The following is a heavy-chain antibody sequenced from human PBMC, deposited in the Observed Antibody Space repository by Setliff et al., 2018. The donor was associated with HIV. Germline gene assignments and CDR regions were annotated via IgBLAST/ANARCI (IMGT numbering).Heavy chain of an antibody. CDR2: IRYYGSDE. Sequence: GGSLRLSCAASGFTFSSYGMHWVRQAPGKGLQWVAFIRYYGSDEYYADSVKGRFTISRDNSKNTLYLQMNSLRAEDTAVYYCARDRDLEYYFDYWGQGTLVTVSS. D-gene: IGHD1-1*01. CDR1: GFTFSSYG. V-gene: IGHV3-30*02. CDR3: ARDRDLEYYFDY. J-gene: IGHJ4*02.